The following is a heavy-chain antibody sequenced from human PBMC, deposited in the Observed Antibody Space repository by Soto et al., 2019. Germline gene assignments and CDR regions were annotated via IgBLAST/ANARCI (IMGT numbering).Heavy chain of an antibody. CDR3: ARLTRYCSGGTCYLDS. J-gene: IGHJ4*02. V-gene: IGHV5-51*01. Sequence: GESLKISCKGSGYSFTSYWIGWVRQMPGKGLEWMGIIYPGDSDTRYSPSFQGQVTISADKSISTAYLQWSSLTASDTAIYYCARLTRYCSGGTCYLDSWGRGTLVTVSS. CDR1: GYSFTSYW. D-gene: IGHD2-15*01. CDR2: IYPGDSDT.